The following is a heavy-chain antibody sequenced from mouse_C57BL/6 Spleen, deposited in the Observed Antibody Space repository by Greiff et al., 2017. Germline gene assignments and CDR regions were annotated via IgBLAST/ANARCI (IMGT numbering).Heavy chain of an antibody. CDR3: ASGGNYAYYFDY. CDR1: GYSITSGYY. J-gene: IGHJ2*01. CDR2: ISYDGSN. D-gene: IGHD2-1*01. V-gene: IGHV3-6*01. Sequence: EVKVEESGPGLVKPSQSLSLTCSVTGYSITSGYYWNWIRQFPGNKLEWMGYISYDGSNNYNPSLKNRISITRDTSTNQFFLKLNSVTTEDTATYYCASGGNYAYYFDYWGQGTTLTVSS.